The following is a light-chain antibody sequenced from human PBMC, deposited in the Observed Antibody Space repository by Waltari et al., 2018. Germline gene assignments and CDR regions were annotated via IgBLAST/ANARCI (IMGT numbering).Light chain of an antibody. CDR3: QQRTYWPPAMT. Sequence: EIVLTQSPATLSLSPGERATLSCRASQNITNYLAWYQQRLGQAPRLLVYDASKRATGIPARFSGSGSGTDFTLSISSLEPEEFAVYYCQQRTYWPPAMTFGQGTRLEIK. CDR1: QNITNY. J-gene: IGKJ5*01. CDR2: DAS. V-gene: IGKV3-11*01.